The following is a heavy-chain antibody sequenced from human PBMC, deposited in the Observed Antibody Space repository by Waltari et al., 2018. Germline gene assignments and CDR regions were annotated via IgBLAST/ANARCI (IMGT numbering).Heavy chain of an antibody. Sequence: EAQLVESGGGLVKPGGSLRLSCAASGFSFSTSNMNGVRQAPGKGLEWVSSISASSSSIYYADSLKGRFTISRDNTKNSLYLQMNSLRGDDTAVYYCVRRGSGSLLGAFDIWGQGTMVTVSS. J-gene: IGHJ3*02. CDR3: VRRGSGSLLGAFDI. CDR1: GFSFSTSN. D-gene: IGHD1-26*01. V-gene: IGHV3-21*02. CDR2: ISASSSSI.